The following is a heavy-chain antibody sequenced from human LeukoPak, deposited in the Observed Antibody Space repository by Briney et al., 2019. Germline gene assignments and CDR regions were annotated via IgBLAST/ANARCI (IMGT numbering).Heavy chain of an antibody. V-gene: IGHV4-30-4*07. Sequence: SQTLSLTCAVSGGSISSGFYSWSWIRQPPGKGLEWIGCIHYSGSTSYNSSLKSRVTISVDTSKNQFSLKLRSVTAADTAVYYCARVVGATVDYWGQGTLVTVSS. CDR1: GGSISSGFYS. CDR2: IHYSGST. D-gene: IGHD1-26*01. CDR3: ARVVGATVDY. J-gene: IGHJ4*02.